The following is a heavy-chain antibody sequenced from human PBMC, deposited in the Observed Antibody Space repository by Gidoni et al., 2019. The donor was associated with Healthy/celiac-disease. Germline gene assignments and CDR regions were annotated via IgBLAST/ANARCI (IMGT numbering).Heavy chain of an antibody. D-gene: IGHD6-25*01. CDR1: GGSISSSSYY. Sequence: QLQLQESGTGLVKPSETLSLTCTVSGGSISSSSYYWGWIRQPPGKGLEWIGSIYYSGSTYYNPSLKSRVTISVDTSKNQFSLKLSSVTAADTAVYYCARHPKDGRAAMADYYFDYWGQGTLVTVSS. CDR3: ARHPKDGRAAMADYYFDY. J-gene: IGHJ4*02. CDR2: IYYSGST. V-gene: IGHV4-39*01.